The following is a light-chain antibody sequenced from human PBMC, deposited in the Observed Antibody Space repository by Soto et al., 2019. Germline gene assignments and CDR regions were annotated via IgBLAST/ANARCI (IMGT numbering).Light chain of an antibody. J-gene: IGLJ2*01. CDR2: ANN. V-gene: IGLV1-40*01. CDR1: SSNIGAGYA. Sequence: QLVLTQPPSVSGAPGQRVTISCTGTSSNIGAGYAVHWYQQLPGTAPKLLIYANNNRPSGVPDRFSGSKSDTSASLAITGLQDEDEADYYCQSYDSSPSGVVFGGGTKLTVL. CDR3: QSYDSSPSGVV.